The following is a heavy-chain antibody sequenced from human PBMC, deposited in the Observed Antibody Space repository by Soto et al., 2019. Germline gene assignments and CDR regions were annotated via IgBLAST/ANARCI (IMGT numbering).Heavy chain of an antibody. V-gene: IGHV4-4*02. CDR1: GGSISSSNW. J-gene: IGHJ3*02. CDR2: IYHSGST. CDR3: ARGGIVVVVAATHLINDAFYI. D-gene: IGHD2-15*01. Sequence: QVQLQESGPGLVKPSGTLSLTCAVSGGSISSSNWWSWVRQPPGKGLEWIGEIYHSGSTNYNPSLKSRVTISVDKSKHQFSLKLSSVTAADTAVYYCARGGIVVVVAATHLINDAFYIWGQGTMVTVSS.